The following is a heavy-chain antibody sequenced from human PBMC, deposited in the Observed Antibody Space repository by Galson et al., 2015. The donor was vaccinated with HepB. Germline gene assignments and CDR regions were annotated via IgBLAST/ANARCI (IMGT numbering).Heavy chain of an antibody. CDR1: GFTFHNYA. D-gene: IGHD3-10*01. Sequence: SLRLSCAVSGFTFHNYAMAWVRRAPGKGLEWLSIISSDGNTTYFADSLKGRFAISRDNSKNTLYLQMNSLRAEDTAVYYCTTGALFRGYHYMDGWGKGTTVTVSS. CDR3: TTGALFRGYHYMDG. CDR2: ISSDGNTT. V-gene: IGHV3-23*01. J-gene: IGHJ6*03.